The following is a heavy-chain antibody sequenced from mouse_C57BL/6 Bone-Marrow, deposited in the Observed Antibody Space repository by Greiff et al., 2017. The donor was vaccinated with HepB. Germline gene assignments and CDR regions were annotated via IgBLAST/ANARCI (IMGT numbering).Heavy chain of an antibody. CDR1: GYTFTSYW. D-gene: IGHD1-1*01. CDR2: INPSSGYT. CDR3: ARHLLLPYYAMDY. Sequence: VQLQQSGAELAKPGASVKLSCKASGYTFTSYWMHWVKQRPGQGLEWIGYINPSSGYTKYNQKFKDKATLTADKSSSTAYMQLSSLTYEDSAVYYCARHLLLPYYAMDYWGQGTSVTVSS. V-gene: IGHV1-7*01. J-gene: IGHJ4*01.